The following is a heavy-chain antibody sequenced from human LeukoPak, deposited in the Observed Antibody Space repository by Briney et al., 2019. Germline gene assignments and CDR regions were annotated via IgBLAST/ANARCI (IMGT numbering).Heavy chain of an antibody. CDR3: AKEEVGECTNGVCSVYFDY. CDR2: ISYDGGNK. J-gene: IGHJ4*02. Sequence: PGGSLRLSCAASGFTFSSYGMHWVRQAPGKGLEWVAVISYDGGNKYYADSVKGRFTISRDNSKNTLYLQMNSLRAEDTAVYYCAKEEVGECTNGVCSVYFDYWGQGTLVTVSS. V-gene: IGHV3-30*18. D-gene: IGHD2-8*01. CDR1: GFTFSSYG.